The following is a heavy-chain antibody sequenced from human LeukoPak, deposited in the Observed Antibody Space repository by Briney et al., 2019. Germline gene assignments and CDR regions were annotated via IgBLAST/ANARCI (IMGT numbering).Heavy chain of an antibody. V-gene: IGHV1-69*06. CDR3: ARAPYSNYDAFDI. CDR2: IIPIFGTA. D-gene: IGHD4-11*01. Sequence: ASVKASCKASGGTFSSYAISWVRQAPGQGLEWMGGIIPIFGTANYAQKFQGRVTITADKSTSTAYMELSSLRSEDTAVYYCARAPYSNYDAFDIWGQGTMVTVSS. CDR1: GGTFSSYA. J-gene: IGHJ3*02.